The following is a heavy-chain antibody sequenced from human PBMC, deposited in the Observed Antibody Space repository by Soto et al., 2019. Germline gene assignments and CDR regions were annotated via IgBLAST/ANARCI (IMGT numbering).Heavy chain of an antibody. CDR1: GASISGFY. Sequence: SETLSLTCTVSGASISGFYWSWIRKSAGKGLEWIGRIYATGTTDYNPSLKSRVMMSVDTSKKQFSLKLRSVTAADTAVYYCVRDGTKTLRDWFDHWGRGTLVTVSS. CDR3: VRDGTKTLRDWFDH. CDR2: IYATGTT. V-gene: IGHV4-4*07. J-gene: IGHJ5*02. D-gene: IGHD1-1*01.